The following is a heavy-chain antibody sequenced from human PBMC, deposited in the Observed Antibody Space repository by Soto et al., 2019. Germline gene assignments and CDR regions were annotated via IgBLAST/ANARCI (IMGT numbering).Heavy chain of an antibody. V-gene: IGHV3-53*01. CDR3: ARGGAVAGKSSWFDP. CDR1: GFTVSSNY. D-gene: IGHD6-19*01. CDR2: IYSGGST. J-gene: IGHJ5*02. Sequence: EVQLVESGGGLIQPGGSLRLSCAASGFTVSSNYMSWVRQAPGKGLAWVSVIYSGGSTYYADSVKGRFTISRDNSKNTLYLQMNSLRAEDTAVYYCARGGAVAGKSSWFDPWGQGTLVTVSS.